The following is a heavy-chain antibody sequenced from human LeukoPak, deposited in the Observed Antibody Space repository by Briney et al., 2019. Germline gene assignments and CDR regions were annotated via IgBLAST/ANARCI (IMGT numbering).Heavy chain of an antibody. Sequence: GGSLRLSCAASGFTFSSYSMNWVRQAPGKGLEWVSYISSSSSTIYYADSVKGRFTISRDNAKNSLYLQMNSLRAEDTAVYYCARGSAYYYDSSHGDYWGQGTLVTVSS. CDR2: ISSSSSTI. CDR1: GFTFSSYS. D-gene: IGHD3-22*01. J-gene: IGHJ4*02. CDR3: ARGSAYYYDSSHGDY. V-gene: IGHV3-48*04.